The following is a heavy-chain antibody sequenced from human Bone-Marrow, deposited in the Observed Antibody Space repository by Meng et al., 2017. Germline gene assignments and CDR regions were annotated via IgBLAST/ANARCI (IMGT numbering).Heavy chain of an antibody. CDR3: ARLYDYGDYAGLTEFDI. CDR2: ISSSSSYI. V-gene: IGHV3-21*01. CDR1: GFTFSSYS. J-gene: IGHJ3*02. Sequence: GESLKISCAASGFTFSSYSMNWVRQAPGKGLEWVSSISSSSSYIYYADSVKGRFTISRDNAKNSLYLQMNSLRAEDTAVYYCARLYDYGDYAGLTEFDIWGQGTMVTVS. D-gene: IGHD4-17*01.